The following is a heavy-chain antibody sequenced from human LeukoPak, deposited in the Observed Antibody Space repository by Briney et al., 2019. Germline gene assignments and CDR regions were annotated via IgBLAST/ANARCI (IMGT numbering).Heavy chain of an antibody. V-gene: IGHV1-18*01. Sequence: GASVKVSCKASGYTFTSYGISWVRQAPGQGLEWMGCISAYNGTTNYAQKLQGRVNMTTDKSTSTAYMELRGLRSDDTAVYYCAREDRHMNWFDPWGQGPLVTVSS. CDR1: GYTFTSYG. J-gene: IGHJ5*02. CDR3: AREDRHMNWFDP. CDR2: ISAYNGTT.